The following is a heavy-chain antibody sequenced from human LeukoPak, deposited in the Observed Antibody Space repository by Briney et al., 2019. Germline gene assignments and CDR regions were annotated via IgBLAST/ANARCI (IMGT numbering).Heavy chain of an antibody. CDR3: TNHPQLMITFGENFDY. CDR2: ISGGSTST. V-gene: IGHV3-23*01. J-gene: IGHJ4*02. Sequence: GGSLRLSCAASGFTFSDDAMSWVRQAPGKVLELVSVISGGSTSTYYAASVKGRFTISRDNSKNTLYLQMNSLKTEDTAVYYCTNHPQLMITFGENFDYWGQGTLVTVSS. D-gene: IGHD3-16*01. CDR1: GFTFSDDA.